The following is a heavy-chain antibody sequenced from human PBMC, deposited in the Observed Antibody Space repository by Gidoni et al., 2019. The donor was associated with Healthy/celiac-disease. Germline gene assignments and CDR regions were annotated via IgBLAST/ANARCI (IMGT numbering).Heavy chain of an antibody. CDR3: AREVGSGYYSRWFDP. CDR1: GFTFSSYS. Sequence: EVQLVESGGGLVQRGGSLRLSCAASGFTFSSYSMNLVRQAPGKGLEWVSYIRSMSSTIYYADSVKGRFTISRDNAKTSLYLQMNSLRAEDTAVYYCAREVGSGYYSRWFDPLGQGTLVTVSS. D-gene: IGHD3-22*01. CDR2: IRSMSSTI. J-gene: IGHJ5*02. V-gene: IGHV3-48*01.